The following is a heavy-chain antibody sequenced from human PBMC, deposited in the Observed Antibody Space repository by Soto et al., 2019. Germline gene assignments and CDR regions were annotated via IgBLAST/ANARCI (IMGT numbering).Heavy chain of an antibody. CDR2: VKSKSDGGAT. V-gene: IGHV3-15*07. Sequence: EVQLVESGGGLVKPGGSLRLSCAASGFTFSNAWMNWVRQAPGKGLEWVGRVKSKSDGGATDYAAPVKGRFTISRDDSKNTLFLQMNSLKTEDTAVYYCATTTLTTLYFHFCGMDVWGQGTTVTVSS. D-gene: IGHD4-17*01. CDR1: GFTFSNAW. CDR3: ATTTLTTLYFHFCGMDV. J-gene: IGHJ6*02.